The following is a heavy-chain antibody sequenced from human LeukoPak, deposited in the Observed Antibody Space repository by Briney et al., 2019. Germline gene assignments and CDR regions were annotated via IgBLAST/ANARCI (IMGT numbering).Heavy chain of an antibody. V-gene: IGHV4-59*01. CDR3: ARGGFGMVRGV. Sequence: PSETLSLTCTVSGGAISYYYWNWIRQPPGKGLEWIGSIYYSGSTYYNPSLKSRVTISVDTSKNQFSLKLSSVTAADTAVYYCARGGFGMVRGVWGQGTLVTVSS. CDR2: IYYSGST. CDR1: GGAISYYY. D-gene: IGHD3-10*01. J-gene: IGHJ4*02.